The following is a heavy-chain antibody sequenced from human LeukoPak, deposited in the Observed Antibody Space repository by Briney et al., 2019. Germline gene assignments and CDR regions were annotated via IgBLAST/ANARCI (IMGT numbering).Heavy chain of an antibody. CDR1: GYTFTRYG. Sequence: ASVKVSRKASGYTFTRYGISWVRQAPGQGLEWMGWINPNNGNTNYVQKLQGRVTMTTDTSTSTAYMELRSLRSDDTAVYYCARVGYDSSGHHRYAFDIWGQGTMVTVSS. CDR2: INPNNGNT. CDR3: ARVGYDSSGHHRYAFDI. D-gene: IGHD3-22*01. V-gene: IGHV1-18*01. J-gene: IGHJ3*02.